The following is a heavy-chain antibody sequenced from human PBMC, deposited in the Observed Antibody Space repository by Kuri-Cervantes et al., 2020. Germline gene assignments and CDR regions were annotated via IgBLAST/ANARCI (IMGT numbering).Heavy chain of an antibody. CDR2: ISGSRTTI. Sequence: LSLTCAASGFPFSDYYMSWIRQAPGKGLEWVSYISGSRTTIYYADSVKGRFTISRDNSKNTLYLQMNSLRAEDTAVYYCARASPYFDYWGQGTLVTVSS. CDR1: GFPFSDYY. J-gene: IGHJ4*02. CDR3: ARASPYFDY. V-gene: IGHV3-11*04.